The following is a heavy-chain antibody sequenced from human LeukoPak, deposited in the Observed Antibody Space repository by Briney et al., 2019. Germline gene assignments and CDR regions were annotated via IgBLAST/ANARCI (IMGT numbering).Heavy chain of an antibody. J-gene: IGHJ4*02. Sequence: SETLSLTCTVSGGSISSGTYHWVWIRQPPGKGLEWIGSINYSGTTYYNPSLKSRVTISIDTSKNQFSLKLSSVTAADTALYFCARLIGVSGTFDYWDQGTLVTVSS. CDR3: ARLIGVSGTFDY. CDR2: INYSGTT. V-gene: IGHV4-39*01. D-gene: IGHD6-19*01. CDR1: GGSISSGTYH.